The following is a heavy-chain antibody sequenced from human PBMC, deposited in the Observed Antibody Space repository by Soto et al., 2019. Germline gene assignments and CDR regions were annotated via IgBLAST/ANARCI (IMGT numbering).Heavy chain of an antibody. Sequence: QVQLVESGGGVVQPGRSLRLSCAASGFTFSSYGMHWVRQAPGKGLEWVAVISYDGSNKYYADSVKGRFTISRDNYKNSLYLQMNSLRAEDTAVYYCARPPESGSDRGSYFDYWGQGTLVTVSS. D-gene: IGHD3-10*01. J-gene: IGHJ4*02. CDR1: GFTFSSYG. V-gene: IGHV3-30*03. CDR3: ARPPESGSDRGSYFDY. CDR2: ISYDGSNK.